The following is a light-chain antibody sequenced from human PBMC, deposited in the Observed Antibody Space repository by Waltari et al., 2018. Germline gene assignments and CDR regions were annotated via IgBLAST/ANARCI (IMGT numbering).Light chain of an antibody. V-gene: IGLV3-21*04. J-gene: IGLJ3*02. CDR3: QVWDSDSNHPV. Sequence: SSVLTQPPSVSVAPGKTARITCGGTSGKRAHWYQRKPGPAPVLVIYFDSDRPSGIPERFSGSNSGNTATLTISSVEAGDEADYYCQVWDSDSNHPVFGGGTKLTAL. CDR1: SGKR. CDR2: FDS.